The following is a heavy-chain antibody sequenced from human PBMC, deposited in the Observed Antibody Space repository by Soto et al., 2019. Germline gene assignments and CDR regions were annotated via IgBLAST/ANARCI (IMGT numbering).Heavy chain of an antibody. CDR2: IYRSGDT. CDR3: ATSFGGAYYGMDV. Sequence: QVQLQESGPGLVKPSQTLSLTCTVSGDSISSTEYYWNWVRQHPGKGLEWIGYIYRSGDTYYSPSVKSRVTMSVDTSNNQFSLKMTSVTAADTAVYYCATSFGGAYYGMDVWGYGTTVTVSS. D-gene: IGHD3-16*01. V-gene: IGHV4-31*03. J-gene: IGHJ6*04. CDR1: GDSISSTEYY.